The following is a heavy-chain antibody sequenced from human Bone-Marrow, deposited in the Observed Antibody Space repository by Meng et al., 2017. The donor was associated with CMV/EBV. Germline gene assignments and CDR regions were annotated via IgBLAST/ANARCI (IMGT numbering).Heavy chain of an antibody. D-gene: IGHD1-1*01. J-gene: IGHJ4*02. CDR1: GGSFSGYY. Sequence: GSLRLSCAVYGGSFSGYYWSWIRQPPGKGLEWIGEINHSGSTNYNPSLKSRVTISVDTSKNQFSLKLSSVTAADTAVYYCARGRTTCGYWGQGTLVTVSS. CDR3: ARGRTTCGY. CDR2: INHSGST. V-gene: IGHV4-34*01.